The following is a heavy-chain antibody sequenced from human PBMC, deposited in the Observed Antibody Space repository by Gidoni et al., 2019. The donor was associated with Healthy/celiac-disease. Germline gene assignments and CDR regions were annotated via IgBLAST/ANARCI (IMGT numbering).Heavy chain of an antibody. CDR3: AYGYWYFDL. CDR2: FDPEAGET. D-gene: IGHD4-17*01. V-gene: IGHV1-24*01. Sequence: QVQLVKSGAEVKKRGASGKVSCKVSGYTLTELSMHWVRQAPGQGLEWMGGFDPEAGETIYAPKFQGRVTMTEDTSTDTAYMELSSLRSEDTAVYSCAYGYWYFDLWGRGTLVTVSS. CDR1: GYTLTELS. J-gene: IGHJ2*01.